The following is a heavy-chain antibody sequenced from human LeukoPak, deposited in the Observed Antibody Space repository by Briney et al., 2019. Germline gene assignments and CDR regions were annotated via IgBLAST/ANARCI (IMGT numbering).Heavy chain of an antibody. CDR3: AREEAYCGGDCYPFDL. CDR1: GGSISSSSYY. CDR2: IYYSGST. D-gene: IGHD2-21*02. V-gene: IGHV4-39*07. Sequence: PSETLSLTCTVSGGSISSSSYYWGWIRQPPGKGLEWIGSIYYSGSTYYNPSLKSRVTISVDTSKNQFSLKLSSVTAADTAVYYCAREEAYCGGDCYPFDLWGRGTLVTVSS. J-gene: IGHJ2*01.